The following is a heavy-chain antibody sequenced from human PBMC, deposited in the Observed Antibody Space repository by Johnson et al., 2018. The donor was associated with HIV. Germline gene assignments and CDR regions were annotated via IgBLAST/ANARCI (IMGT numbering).Heavy chain of an antibody. J-gene: IGHJ3*02. V-gene: IGHV3-15*01. Sequence: VQLVESGGGLVKPGGSLRLSCAASGLTFRNAWMSWVRQAPGKGLEWVGRIKSKTDGGTIDYAAPVKGRFTISRDGSKNTLYLQMNSLKTEDTAVYYCTTGLYWNDAFDIWGQGTMVTVSS. D-gene: IGHD1-1*01. CDR1: GLTFRNAW. CDR3: TTGLYWNDAFDI. CDR2: IKSKTDGGTI.